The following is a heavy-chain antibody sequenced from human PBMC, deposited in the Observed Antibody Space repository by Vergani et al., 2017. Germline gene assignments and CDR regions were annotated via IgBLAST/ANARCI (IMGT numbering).Heavy chain of an antibody. D-gene: IGHD2-8*01. J-gene: IGHJ4*02. V-gene: IGHV4-34*01. CDR2: IRHAGIT. Sequence: QAQLQQWGAGLLKPSETLSLTCAIYGGSFNAYWWTWIRQPPGKGLEWIGEIRHAGITHYSPSLKSRVTISIDTSTHQFSLNLRSVTAADTAVYYCAREGYCTNGVCFTLFDVWGQGALVTVSS. CDR3: AREGYCTNGVCFTLFDV. CDR1: GGSFNAYW.